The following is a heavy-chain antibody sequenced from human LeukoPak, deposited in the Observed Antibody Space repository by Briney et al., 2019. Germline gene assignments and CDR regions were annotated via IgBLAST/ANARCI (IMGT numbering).Heavy chain of an antibody. CDR3: AKLRGYNDY. V-gene: IGHV3-30*18. Sequence: GGSLRLSCAASRFTFSSYGMHWVRQAPGKGLEWVAVISYDGSNKYYADSVKGRFTISRDNSKNTLYLQMNSLRAEDTAVYYCAKLRGYNDYWGQGTLVTVSS. D-gene: IGHD5-18*01. CDR2: ISYDGSNK. CDR1: RFTFSSYG. J-gene: IGHJ4*02.